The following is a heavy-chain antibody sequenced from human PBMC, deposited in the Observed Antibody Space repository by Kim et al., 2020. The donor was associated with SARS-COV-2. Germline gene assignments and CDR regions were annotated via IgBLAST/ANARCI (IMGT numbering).Heavy chain of an antibody. CDR3: AKDLAAVPNFQGAHY. D-gene: IGHD6-19*01. Sequence: GGSLRLSCAGSGFTFSSYAMHWVRQAPGKGLEWVAVISYDGSNKYYVDSAKGRFTISRDNSKNTVYLQMNSLRGEDTAVYYCAKDLAAVPNFQGAHYWGQGTLVTVSS. CDR2: ISYDGSNK. V-gene: IGHV3-30*18. CDR1: GFTFSSYA. J-gene: IGHJ4*02.